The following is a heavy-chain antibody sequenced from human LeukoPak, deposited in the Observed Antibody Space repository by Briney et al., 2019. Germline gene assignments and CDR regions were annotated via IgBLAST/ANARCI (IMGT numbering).Heavy chain of an antibody. V-gene: IGHV4-34*01. D-gene: IGHD3-22*01. J-gene: IGHJ4*02. CDR1: GGSFSGYY. CDR2: INHSGST. CDR3: ARARITIIVVAHQRGTYHY. Sequence: SETLSLTCAVYGGSFSGYYWSWIRQPPGKGLGWIGEINHSGSTNYNPSLKSRVTISVDTSKNQFSLKLSSVTAADTAVYYCARARITIIVVAHQRGTYHYWGQGTLVTVSS.